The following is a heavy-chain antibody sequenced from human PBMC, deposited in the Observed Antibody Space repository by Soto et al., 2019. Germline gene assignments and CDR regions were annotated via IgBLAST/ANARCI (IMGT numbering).Heavy chain of an antibody. D-gene: IGHD5-18*01. CDR1: GYTFTSYG. Sequence: GASVKVSCKASGYTFTSYGISWVRQAPGQGLEWMGWISAYNGNTNYAQKLQGRVTMTTDTSTSTAYMELRSLRSDDTAVYYCATSMGKTSYGYFSYYYYGMDVWGQGTTVTVSS. CDR2: ISAYNGNT. CDR3: ATSMGKTSYGYFSYYYYGMDV. V-gene: IGHV1-18*01. J-gene: IGHJ6*02.